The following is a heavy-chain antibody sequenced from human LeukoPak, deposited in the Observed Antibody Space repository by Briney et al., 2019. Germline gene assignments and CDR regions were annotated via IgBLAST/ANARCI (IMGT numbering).Heavy chain of an antibody. J-gene: IGHJ4*02. CDR2: IRYDGSNK. D-gene: IGHD2-2*01. CDR1: GFTFSSYG. Sequence: GGSLILSCAASGFTFSSYGMHWVRQAPGKGLEWVAFIRYDGSNKYYADSVKRRFTISRDNSKNTLYLQMNSLRAEDTAVYYCAKGTRGYCSSTSCLVPFDYWGQGTLVTVSS. V-gene: IGHV3-30*02. CDR3: AKGTRGYCSSTSCLVPFDY.